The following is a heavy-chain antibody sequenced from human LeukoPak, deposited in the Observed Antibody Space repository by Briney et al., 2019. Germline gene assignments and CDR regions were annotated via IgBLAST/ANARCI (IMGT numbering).Heavy chain of an antibody. J-gene: IGHJ6*02. CDR2: ITSSSSTI. V-gene: IGHV3-48*01. D-gene: IGHD2-21*02. CDR1: GFTFSSYG. CDR3: ARDPAWHIVVVTAIPYGMDV. Sequence: GGSLRLSCAASGFTFSSYGMNWVRQAPGKELEWVSYITSSSSTIYYADSVKGRFTISRDNAKNSLYLQMNSLRAEDTAVYYCARDPAWHIVVVTAIPYGMDVWGQGTMVTVSS.